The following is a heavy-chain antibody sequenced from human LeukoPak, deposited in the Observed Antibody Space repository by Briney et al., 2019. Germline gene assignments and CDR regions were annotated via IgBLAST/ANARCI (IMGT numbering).Heavy chain of an antibody. D-gene: IGHD2-21*01. V-gene: IGHV3-23*01. Sequence: GGSLRLSCAASGFIFSSYSMSWVRQAPGKGLEWVSAISGSDGSTWYADSVKGRFTISRDNSKNTLYLHMNSLRDEDTALYYCAGDRAYPNDVFNIWGQGTMITVS. CDR2: ISGSDGST. CDR1: GFIFSSYS. CDR3: AGDRAYPNDVFNI. J-gene: IGHJ3*02.